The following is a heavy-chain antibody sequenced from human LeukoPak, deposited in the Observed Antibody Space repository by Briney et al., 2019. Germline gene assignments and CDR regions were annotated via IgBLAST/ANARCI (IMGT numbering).Heavy chain of an antibody. CDR1: GYSFTSYW. D-gene: IGHD4-17*01. CDR3: ARLHDYGDYYYYYGMDV. V-gene: IGHV5-51*01. Sequence: GESLKISCKGSGYSFTSYWIGWVRQMPGEGLEWMGIMYPGDSDTRSRPSSQGQVTISADKSISTAYLQWSSLKASDTAMYYCARLHDYGDYYYYYGMDVWGQGTTVTVSS. J-gene: IGHJ6*02. CDR2: MYPGDSDT.